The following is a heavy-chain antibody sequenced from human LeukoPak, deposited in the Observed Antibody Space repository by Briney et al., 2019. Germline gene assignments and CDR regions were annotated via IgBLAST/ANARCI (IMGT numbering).Heavy chain of an antibody. D-gene: IGHD5-12*01. CDR3: AKGSGEDVDIIDY. CDR1: GFTFTTYG. Sequence: PGRSLRLSCAASGFTFTTYGMHWVRQAPGKGQEWVAIISYDGTSEYYADSVQGRFTISRDTSKNTLYLQMNSLRADDTAVYYCAKGSGEDVDIIDYWGQGTLVTVSS. V-gene: IGHV3-30*18. J-gene: IGHJ4*02. CDR2: ISYDGTSE.